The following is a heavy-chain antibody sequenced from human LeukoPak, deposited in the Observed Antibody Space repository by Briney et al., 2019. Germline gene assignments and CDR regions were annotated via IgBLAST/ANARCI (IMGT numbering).Heavy chain of an antibody. J-gene: IGHJ4*02. D-gene: IGHD2-8*01. CDR3: ARDEGYCTNGVCYGGNFDY. Sequence: GGSLRLSCAASGFTFSSYAMHWVRQAPGKGLEWVAVISYDGSNKYYADSVKGRFTISRDNSKNTLYLQMNSLRAEDTAVYYCARDEGYCTNGVCYGGNFDYWGQGTLVTVSS. CDR1: GFTFSSYA. V-gene: IGHV3-30-3*01. CDR2: ISYDGSNK.